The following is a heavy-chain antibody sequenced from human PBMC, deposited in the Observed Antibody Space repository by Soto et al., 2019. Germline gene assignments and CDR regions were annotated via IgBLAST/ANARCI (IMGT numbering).Heavy chain of an antibody. CDR2: IYFTGST. Sequence: KTSETLSLTCTVSGGAVSSGTYYWSWIRQPPGKGLEWIGHIYFTGSTNYNPSLKSRVTMSLDTSRNQFSLKLSSATAADTAVYYCTRGPPRVQWFDPWGLGTLVTVSS. CDR1: GGAVSSGTYY. V-gene: IGHV4-61*01. J-gene: IGHJ5*02. CDR3: TRGPPRVQWFDP.